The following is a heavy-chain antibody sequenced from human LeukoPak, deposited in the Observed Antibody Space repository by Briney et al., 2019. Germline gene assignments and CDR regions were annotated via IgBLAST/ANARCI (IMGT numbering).Heavy chain of an antibody. V-gene: IGHV3-21*01. CDR3: ARDIPDY. J-gene: IGHJ4*02. CDR1: GFTFSTFS. Sequence: GGSLRLSCAASGFTFSTFSMNWVRQAPGKGLEWVSSISRSSTNIYYADSVKGRFTISRDNAKNSLYLQMNSLRAEDTAVYYCARDIPDYWGQRTLVTVSS. CDR2: ISRSSTNI.